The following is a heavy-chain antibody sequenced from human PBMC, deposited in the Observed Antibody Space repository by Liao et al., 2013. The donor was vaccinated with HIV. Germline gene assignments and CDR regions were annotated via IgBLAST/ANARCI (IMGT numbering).Heavy chain of an antibody. D-gene: IGHD3-3*01. J-gene: IGHJ4*02. CDR1: GGSISSSSYY. CDR3: ARVIALSLRTYYDFWSGYQDYTGADY. V-gene: IGHV4-39*07. CDR2: IYYSGST. Sequence: QLQLQESGPGLVKPSETLSLTCTVSGGSISSSSYYWGWIRQPPGKGLEWIGSIYYSGSTYYNPSLKSRVTISVDTSKNQFSLKLSSVTAADTAVYYCARVIALSLRTYYDFWSGYQDYTGADYWGHGNPWSPSPQ.